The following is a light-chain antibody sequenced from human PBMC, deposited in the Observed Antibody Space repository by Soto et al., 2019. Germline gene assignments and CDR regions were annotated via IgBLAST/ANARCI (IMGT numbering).Light chain of an antibody. V-gene: IGKV3-15*01. Sequence: EIVMTQSPATLSVSPGERATLSCRASQSVSSNLAWYQQKPGQAPRLLIYGASTRATDIPARFSGGGSGTDFTLTISSLQSEDFAVYYCQQYDKWPPMTFGQGTQVEIK. J-gene: IGKJ1*01. CDR2: GAS. CDR3: QQYDKWPPMT. CDR1: QSVSSN.